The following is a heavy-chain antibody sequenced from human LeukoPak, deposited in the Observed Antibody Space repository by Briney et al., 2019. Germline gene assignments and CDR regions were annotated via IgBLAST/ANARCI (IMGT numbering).Heavy chain of an antibody. D-gene: IGHD3-10*01. CDR1: GGTFSSYA. Sequence: SVKVSCKASGGTFSSYAICWVRQAPGQGLEWMGGIIPIFGTANYAQKFQGRVTITADESTSTAYMELSSLRSEDTAVYYCATILGTSYYGSGSYYYWGQGTLVTVSS. J-gene: IGHJ4*02. V-gene: IGHV1-69*13. CDR2: IIPIFGTA. CDR3: ATILGTSYYGSGSYYY.